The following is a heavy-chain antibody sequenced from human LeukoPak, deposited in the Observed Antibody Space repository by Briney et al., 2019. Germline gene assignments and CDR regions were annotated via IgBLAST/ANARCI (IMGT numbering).Heavy chain of an antibody. D-gene: IGHD4-17*01. CDR2: IYYSGST. Sequence: PSETLSLTCAVYGGSFSGYYWSWIRQPPGKGLEWIGYIYYSGSTNYNPSLKSRVTISVDTSKNQFSLKLSSVTAADTAVYYCARGDYGDPNYYYYYMDVWGKGTTVTVSS. V-gene: IGHV4-59*01. CDR1: GGSFSGYY. CDR3: ARGDYGDPNYYYYYMDV. J-gene: IGHJ6*03.